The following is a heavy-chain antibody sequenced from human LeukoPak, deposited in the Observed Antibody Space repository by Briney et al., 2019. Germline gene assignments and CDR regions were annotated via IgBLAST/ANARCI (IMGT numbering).Heavy chain of an antibody. V-gene: IGHV5-51*01. D-gene: IGHD4-17*01. CDR1: GYNFITNW. CDR2: IYPGDSDT. J-gene: IGHJ4*02. Sequence: GESLKISCKGSGYNFITNWIGWVRQMPGKGLEWMGIIYPGDSDTRYSPSFQGQVTISADKSISTAYLQWSSLKASDTAMYYCARAPRTPGYGDRYYWGQGTLVTVSS. CDR3: ARAPRTPGYGDRYY.